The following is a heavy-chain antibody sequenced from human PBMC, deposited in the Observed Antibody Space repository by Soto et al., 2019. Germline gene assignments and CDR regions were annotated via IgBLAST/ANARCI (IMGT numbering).Heavy chain of an antibody. D-gene: IGHD4-4*01. Sequence: GSLRLSCASAGFTFNNYWMHWVRQAPGRGLVWVSRINGDGSSTFYADSVKGRFTISRDNAKNTVYLQMNSLRVEDTAVYYCAREIQYRYGMDVWGQGTTVTVSS. CDR1: GFTFNNYW. CDR3: AREIQYRYGMDV. CDR2: INGDGSST. J-gene: IGHJ6*02. V-gene: IGHV3-74*01.